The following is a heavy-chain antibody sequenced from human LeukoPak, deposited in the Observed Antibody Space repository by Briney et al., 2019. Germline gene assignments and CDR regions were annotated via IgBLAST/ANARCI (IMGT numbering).Heavy chain of an antibody. CDR2: ISAYNGNT. V-gene: IGHV1-18*01. D-gene: IGHD1-26*01. J-gene: IGHJ4*02. CDR1: GHTFTNYG. Sequence: ASVKVSCKASGHTFTNYGFSWVRQAPGQGLEWMGWISAYNGNTNYAQKLQGRVTMTTDTSTSTAYMELRSLRSDDTAVYYCARDLRWELLPGPFDYWGQGTLVTVSS. CDR3: ARDLRWELLPGPFDY.